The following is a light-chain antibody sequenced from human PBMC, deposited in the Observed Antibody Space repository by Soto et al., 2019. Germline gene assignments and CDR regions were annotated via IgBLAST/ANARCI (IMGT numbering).Light chain of an antibody. J-gene: IGKJ3*01. CDR3: QQRSNWPLLT. CDR1: QSVSTY. V-gene: IGKV3-11*01. Sequence: EIVLTQSPATLSLSPGERATLSCRASQSVSTYLAWYQQRPGQPPRLLIYDASIRAAGIPARFSGSGSGTDFTLPISSLETEDFSVYYWQQRSNWPLLTFGPGTRLDV. CDR2: DAS.